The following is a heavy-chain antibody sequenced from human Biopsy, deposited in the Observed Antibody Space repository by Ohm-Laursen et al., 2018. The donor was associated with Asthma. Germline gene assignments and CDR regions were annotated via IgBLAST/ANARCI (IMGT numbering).Heavy chain of an antibody. CDR2: INAGNGNT. D-gene: IGHD3-9*01. J-gene: IGHJ3*02. V-gene: IGHV1-3*01. CDR1: GYTFINYA. CDR3: ARTYYDFLTGQVNDAFAM. Sequence: AASVKVSCKASGYTFINYAIHWVRQAPGQRLEWMGWINAGNGNTKYSQKFQGGVTISRDTSASTAYMDLSSLRSEDTAVYYCARTYYDFLTGQVNDAFAMWGQGTMVTVSS.